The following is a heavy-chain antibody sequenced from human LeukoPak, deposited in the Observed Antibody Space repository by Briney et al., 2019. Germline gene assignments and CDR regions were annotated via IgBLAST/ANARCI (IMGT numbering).Heavy chain of an antibody. CDR1: GGSISSSSHY. V-gene: IGHV4-39*07. CDR3: ARTYYYDSSGPYY. J-gene: IGHJ4*02. CDR2: IYYSGSA. Sequence: SETLSLTCTVSGGSISSSSHYWGWIRQPPGKGLEWIGSIYYSGSALYNPSLKSRVTISADTSKNQLSLRLSSVTAADTAVYYCARTYYYDSSGPYYWGQGTLVTVSS. D-gene: IGHD3-22*01.